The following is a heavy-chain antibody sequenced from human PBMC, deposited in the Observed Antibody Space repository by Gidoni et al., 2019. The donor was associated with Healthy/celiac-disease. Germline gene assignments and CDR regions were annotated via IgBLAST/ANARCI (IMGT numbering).Heavy chain of an antibody. D-gene: IGHD1-1*01. CDR1: GGSISSGGYY. Sequence: QVQLQESGPGLVKPSQTLSLTCTFPGGSISSGGYYWSWIRQHPGKGLEWIGYIYYSGSTYYNPSLKSRVTISVDTSKNQFSLKLSSVTAADTAVYYCARERDSRTFDYWGQGTLVTVSS. CDR3: ARERDSRTFDY. J-gene: IGHJ4*02. V-gene: IGHV4-31*03. CDR2: IYYSGST.